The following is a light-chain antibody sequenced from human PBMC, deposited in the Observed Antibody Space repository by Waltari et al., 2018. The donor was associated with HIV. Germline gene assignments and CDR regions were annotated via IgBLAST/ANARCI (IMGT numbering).Light chain of an antibody. V-gene: IGLV2-11*01. CDR2: DVN. J-gene: IGLJ3*02. Sequence: QSALTQPRSVSGSPGQSVTISCSGTFRDVGGYNFVSWYQQHSGKAPKLVIFDVNKRPSGVPDRFSGSKSGHTASLTVSGLQAEDEADYFCCSYAGSFTLLFGGGTNLAVL. CDR3: CSYAGSFTLL. CDR1: FRDVGGYNF.